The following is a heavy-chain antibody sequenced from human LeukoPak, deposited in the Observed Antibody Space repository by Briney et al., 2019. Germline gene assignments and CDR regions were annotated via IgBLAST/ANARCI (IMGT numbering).Heavy chain of an antibody. V-gene: IGHV3-11*05. J-gene: IGHJ2*01. CDR3: ARGPQSLGWYFDL. Sequence: GGSLRLSCAASGFTLSDYYMSWIRQTPGKGLEWVSYIGSSPSYTSYADSVKGRFTISRDNAKNSLYPQMNSLRAEDTAVYYCARGPQSLGWYFDLWGRGTLVTVSS. CDR2: IGSSPSYT. CDR1: GFTLSDYY. D-gene: IGHD7-27*01.